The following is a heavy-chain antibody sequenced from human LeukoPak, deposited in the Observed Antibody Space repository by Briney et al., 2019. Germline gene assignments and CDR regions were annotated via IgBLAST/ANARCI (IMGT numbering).Heavy chain of an antibody. CDR1: GGSFSGYY. Sequence: SETLSLTCAVYGGSFSGYYWSWIRQPPGKGLEWTGEINHSGSTNYNPSLKSRVTISVDTSKNQFSLKLSSVTAADTAVYYCAMITSRATGPVDYWGQGTLVTVSS. J-gene: IGHJ4*02. D-gene: IGHD5-12*01. V-gene: IGHV4-34*01. CDR3: AMITSRATGPVDY. CDR2: INHSGST.